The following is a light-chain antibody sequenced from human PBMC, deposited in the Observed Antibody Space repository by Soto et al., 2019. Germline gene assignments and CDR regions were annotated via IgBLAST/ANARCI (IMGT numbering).Light chain of an antibody. Sequence: EIVLTQSPGTLSLSPGERATLSCRASQSVSSSYLAWYQQKPGQAPRLLIYGASSRATGIPDRFSGSGSGTDFTLTISRLEPEDFAVYYCQQHGSSLFGGGTKVDIK. CDR1: QSVSSSY. CDR3: QQHGSSL. J-gene: IGKJ4*01. V-gene: IGKV3-20*01. CDR2: GAS.